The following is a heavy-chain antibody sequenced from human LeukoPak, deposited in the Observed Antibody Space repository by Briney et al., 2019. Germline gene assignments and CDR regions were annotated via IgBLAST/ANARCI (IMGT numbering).Heavy chain of an antibody. D-gene: IGHD1-26*01. J-gene: IGHJ3*02. CDR1: GYTFTSYD. CDR2: IIPIFGTA. V-gene: IGHV1-69*13. CDR3: AREGRAFAFDI. Sequence: SVKVSCKASGYTFTSYDINWVRQATGQGLEWMGGIIPIFGTANYAQKFQGRVTITADESTSTAYMELSSLRSEDTAVYYCAREGRAFAFDIWGQGTMVTVSS.